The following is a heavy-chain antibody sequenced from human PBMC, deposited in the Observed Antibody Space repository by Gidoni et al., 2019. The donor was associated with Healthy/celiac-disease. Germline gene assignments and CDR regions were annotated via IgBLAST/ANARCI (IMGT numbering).Heavy chain of an antibody. J-gene: IGHJ4*02. V-gene: IGHV4-34*01. CDR3: ARGDGDTAMVSRYYFDY. D-gene: IGHD5-18*01. CDR2: INHSGST. Sequence: QVQLQQWGAGLLKPSETLSLTCAVYGGSFSGYYWSWIRQPPGKGLEWIGEINHSGSTNYNPSLKSRVTISVDTSKNQFSLKLSSVTAADTAVYYCARGDGDTAMVSRYYFDYWGQGTLVTVSS. CDR1: GGSFSGYY.